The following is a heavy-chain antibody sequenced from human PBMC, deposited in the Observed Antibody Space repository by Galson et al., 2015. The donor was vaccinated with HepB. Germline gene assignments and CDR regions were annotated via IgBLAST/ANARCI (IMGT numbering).Heavy chain of an antibody. CDR1: GGSISSYY. D-gene: IGHD3-10*02. CDR2: IYYSGST. J-gene: IGHJ6*02. V-gene: IGHV4-59*01. Sequence: TLSLTCTVSGGSISSYYWSWIRQPPGKGLEWIGYIYYSGSTNYNPSLKSRVTISVDTSKNQFSLKLSSVTAADTAVYYCARSRPPTMSSAAGYYYGMDVWGQGTTVTVSS. CDR3: ARSRPPTMSSAAGYYYGMDV.